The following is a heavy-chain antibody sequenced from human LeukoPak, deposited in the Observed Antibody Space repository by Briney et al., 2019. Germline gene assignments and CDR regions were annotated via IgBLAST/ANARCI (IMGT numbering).Heavy chain of an antibody. D-gene: IGHD3-22*01. CDR3: ARVSSSGYTKDY. V-gene: IGHV3-48*04. CDR2: ISSSSRAI. Sequence: GGSLELSCAASGFTFSSYSIDWVRPAPGKGGGGLSYISSSSRAIYYADSLKRRITISRHNANNSVYLQMNSLRAEDTAVYYCARVSSSGYTKDYWGQGTLVTVSS. CDR1: GFTFSSYS. J-gene: IGHJ4*02.